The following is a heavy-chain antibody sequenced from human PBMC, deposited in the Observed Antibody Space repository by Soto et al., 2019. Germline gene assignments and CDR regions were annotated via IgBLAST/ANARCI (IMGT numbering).Heavy chain of an antibody. Sequence: GASEQVSCKASGGTFSSYAISWVRQAPGKGLGWMGGFDPEDGETIYAQKFQGRVTMTEDTSTDTAYMELSSLRSEDTAVYYCATDRGGVRLPVAGGIYYYYGMDVWGQGTTGTVSS. D-gene: IGHD6-19*01. V-gene: IGHV1-24*01. CDR3: ATDRGGVRLPVAGGIYYYYGMDV. J-gene: IGHJ6*02. CDR1: GGTFSSYA. CDR2: FDPEDGET.